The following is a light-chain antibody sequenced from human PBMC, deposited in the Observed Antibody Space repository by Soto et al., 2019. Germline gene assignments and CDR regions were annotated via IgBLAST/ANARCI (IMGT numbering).Light chain of an antibody. CDR2: GAS. V-gene: IGKV3-15*01. CDR1: QSVSSN. J-gene: IGKJ1*01. Sequence: EIVMTQSPATLSVSPWEIATLSFRASQSVSSNLAWYQQKPGQAPRLLIYGASTRATGIPARFSGSGSGTEFTLTISSLQSEDFAAYYCQKYNNWPRTFGQGTKVDIK. CDR3: QKYNNWPRT.